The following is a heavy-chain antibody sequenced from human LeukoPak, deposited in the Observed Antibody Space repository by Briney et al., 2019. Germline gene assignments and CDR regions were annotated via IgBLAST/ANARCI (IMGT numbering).Heavy chain of an antibody. CDR2: IIPIFGTA. CDR1: GGTFSSYA. D-gene: IGHD2-21*01. CDR3: AREASYSPNWFDP. V-gene: IGHV1-69*13. Sequence: SVKVSCKASGGTFSSYAISWVRQAPGQGLEWMGGIIPIFGTANYAQKFQGRVTITADESTSTAYMELSSLRSEDTAVYYCAREASYSPNWFDPWGRGTLVTVSS. J-gene: IGHJ5*02.